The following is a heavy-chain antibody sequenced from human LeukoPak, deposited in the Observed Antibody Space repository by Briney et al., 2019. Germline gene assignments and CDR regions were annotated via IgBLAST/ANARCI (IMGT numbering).Heavy chain of an antibody. D-gene: IGHD7-27*01. CDR1: GFTFSNFA. J-gene: IGHJ3*02. CDR2: ISGSGGST. Sequence: QPGGSLRLSCAASGFTFSNFAVSWVRQAPGKGLEWVSAISGSGGSTYYADSVKGRFTISRDNSKNTLYLQMNSLRAEDTAIYYCAKSPGVDAAFDIWGQGTMVTVSS. V-gene: IGHV3-23*01. CDR3: AKSPGVDAAFDI.